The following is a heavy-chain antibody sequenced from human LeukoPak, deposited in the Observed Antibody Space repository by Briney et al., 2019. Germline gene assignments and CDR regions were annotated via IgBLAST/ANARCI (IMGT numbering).Heavy chain of an antibody. CDR1: GFTFSSYW. J-gene: IGHJ4*02. Sequence: AGGSLRLSCAASGFTFSSYWMTWVRQAPGKGLEWVANIKQGGSEKYYVDSVKGRFTISRDNAKNSLYLQMNSLRAEGTAVYYCARGGLRIAAAVWGQGTLVTVSS. CDR2: IKQGGSEK. V-gene: IGHV3-7*01. CDR3: ARGGLRIAAAV. D-gene: IGHD6-13*01.